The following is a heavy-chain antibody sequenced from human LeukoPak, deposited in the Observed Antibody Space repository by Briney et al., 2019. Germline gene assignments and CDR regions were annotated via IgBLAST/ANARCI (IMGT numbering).Heavy chain of an antibody. CDR3: ARVRRDGYNLGGY. CDR1: GYAFTSYG. J-gene: IGHJ4*02. Sequence: VASVKVSCKASGYAFTSYGISWVRQAPGQGLEWTGWISAYNGNTNYAQKLQGRVTMTTDTSTSTAYMGLRSLRSDDTAVYYCARVRRDGYNLGGYWGQGTLVTVSS. V-gene: IGHV1-18*01. CDR2: ISAYNGNT. D-gene: IGHD5-24*01.